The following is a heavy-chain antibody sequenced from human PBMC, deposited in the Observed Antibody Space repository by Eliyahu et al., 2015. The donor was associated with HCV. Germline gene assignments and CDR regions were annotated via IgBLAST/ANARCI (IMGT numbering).Heavy chain of an antibody. CDR1: GFTFSSYA. Sequence: EVQLLESGGGLVQPGGSLRLSCAASGFTFSSYAMSWVRQAPGKGLEWXSXISGSGGSTYYADSVKGRFTISRDNSKNTLYLQMNSLRAEDTAVYYCAKDPAITMVRGVITWFDPWGQGTLVTVSS. CDR2: ISGSGGST. CDR3: AKDPAITMVRGVITWFDP. V-gene: IGHV3-23*01. D-gene: IGHD3-10*01. J-gene: IGHJ5*02.